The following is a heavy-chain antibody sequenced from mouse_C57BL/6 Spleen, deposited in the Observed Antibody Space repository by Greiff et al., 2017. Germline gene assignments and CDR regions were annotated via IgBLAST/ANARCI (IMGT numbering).Heavy chain of an antibody. CDR2: IYPGSGNT. V-gene: IGHV1-76*01. J-gene: IGHJ3*01. D-gene: IGHD4-1*01. CDR3: ARWDGPGPGFAY. CDR1: GYTFTDYY. Sequence: VKLMESGAELVRPGASVKLSCKASGYTFTDYYINWVKQRPGQGLEWIARIYPGSGNTYYNEKFKGKATLTAEKSSSTAYMQLSSLTSEDSAVYFCARWDGPGPGFAYWGQGTLVTVSA.